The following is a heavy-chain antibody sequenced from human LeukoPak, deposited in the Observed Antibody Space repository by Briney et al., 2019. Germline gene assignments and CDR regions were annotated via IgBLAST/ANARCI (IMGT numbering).Heavy chain of an antibody. CDR2: ISKTAAKI. V-gene: IGHV3-21*06. CDR1: GFTFRTYN. D-gene: IGHD4-17*01. Sequence: GGSLRLSCAASGFTFRTYNMNWVRQAPGKGLEWVSFISKTAAKIYYGVSVRGRFTISRDNAKNSIHLQMGSLRVEDTAVYYCVRGDGDLFDFWGQGTLVSVSS. J-gene: IGHJ4*02. CDR3: VRGDGDLFDF.